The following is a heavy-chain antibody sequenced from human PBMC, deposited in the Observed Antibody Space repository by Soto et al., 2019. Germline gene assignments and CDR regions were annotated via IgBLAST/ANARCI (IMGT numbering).Heavy chain of an antibody. CDR2: INPGRGNT. CDR3: ARGLRGVVKGRYYYMDV. D-gene: IGHD3-10*01. J-gene: IGHJ6*03. V-gene: IGHV1-46*01. CDR1: GYSFTTYY. Sequence: ASVKVSCKASGYSFTTYYIHWLRQAPGQGLEWLGVINPGRGNTNYAQRFQGRVTVTSDTSTTTVYMQLSSLRLEDTAVYFCARGLRGVVKGRYYYMDVWGKGTTVTVSS.